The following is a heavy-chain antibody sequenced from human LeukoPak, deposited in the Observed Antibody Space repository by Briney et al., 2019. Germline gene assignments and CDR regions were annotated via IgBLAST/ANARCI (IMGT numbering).Heavy chain of an antibody. Sequence: GGSLRLSCTASGFTFSSYWMNWVRQAPGKGLEWVAGIKKDGSAKFYVDSVKGRFTISRDNTKNSLYLQMNSLGVEDTAVYYCGRGSGAPDCWGQGTLGTVSS. CDR3: GRGSGAPDC. V-gene: IGHV3-7*04. CDR1: GFTFSSYW. CDR2: IKKDGSAK. J-gene: IGHJ4*02. D-gene: IGHD2-21*01.